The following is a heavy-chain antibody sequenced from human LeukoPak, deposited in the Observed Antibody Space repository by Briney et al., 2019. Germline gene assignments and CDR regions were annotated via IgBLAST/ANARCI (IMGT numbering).Heavy chain of an antibody. D-gene: IGHD6-19*01. CDR3: ARDRRTAVAGTFDY. Sequence: ASVKVSCKASGYTFTGYYMHWVRQAPGQGLEWMGWINPNSGGTNYAQKFQGRVTMTRDTSISTAYMELSRLRSDDTAVYYRARDRRTAVAGTFDYWGQGTLVTVSS. J-gene: IGHJ4*02. V-gene: IGHV1-2*02. CDR1: GYTFTGYY. CDR2: INPNSGGT.